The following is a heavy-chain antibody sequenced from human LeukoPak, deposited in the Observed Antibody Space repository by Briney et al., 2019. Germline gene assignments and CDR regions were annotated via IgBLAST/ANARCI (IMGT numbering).Heavy chain of an antibody. CDR2: ISSSSSYI. Sequence: GGSLRLSCAASGFTFSSYSMNWVRQAPGKGLEWVSSISSSSSYIYYADSVKGRFTIPRDNAKNSLYLQMNSLRAEDTAVYYCARGGSSWYLSPYGYWGQGTLVTVSS. CDR3: ARGGSSWYLSPYGY. V-gene: IGHV3-21*01. J-gene: IGHJ4*02. D-gene: IGHD6-13*01. CDR1: GFTFSSYS.